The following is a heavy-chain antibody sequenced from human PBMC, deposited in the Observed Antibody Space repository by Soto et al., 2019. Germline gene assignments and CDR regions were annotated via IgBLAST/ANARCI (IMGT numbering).Heavy chain of an antibody. V-gene: IGHV3-23*01. CDR3: VRWSYLDY. D-gene: IGHD3-3*01. Sequence: GGSLRLSCAASGFSFISYAMSWVRQAPGKGLEWVSTISGSDGKTFYADSVKGRFSISRDTSKNMLYLQMNNLRGDDTAVYYCVRWSYLDYWGQGTRVTVSS. CDR2: ISGSDGKT. CDR1: GFSFISYA. J-gene: IGHJ4*02.